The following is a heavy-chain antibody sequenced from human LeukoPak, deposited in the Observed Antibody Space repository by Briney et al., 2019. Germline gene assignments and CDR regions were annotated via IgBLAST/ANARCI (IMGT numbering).Heavy chain of an antibody. Sequence: SVKVSCKASGYTFTSYDINWVRQAPGQGLEWMGGIIPIFGTANYAQKFQGRVTITTDESTSTAYMELSSLRSEDTAVYYCANSGIAARQDFDYWGQGTLVTVSS. J-gene: IGHJ4*02. CDR3: ANSGIAARQDFDY. V-gene: IGHV1-69*05. CDR1: GYTFTSYD. CDR2: IIPIFGTA. D-gene: IGHD6-6*01.